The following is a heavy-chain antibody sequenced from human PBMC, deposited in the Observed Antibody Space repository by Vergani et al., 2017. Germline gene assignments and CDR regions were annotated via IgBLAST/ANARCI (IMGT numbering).Heavy chain of an antibody. Sequence: VLLQEPGPGLVRPSETLSLKCSVSGASIDSFYWSWIRQSPGKGLEWIGYIFYSGTTYENPSLRSRLTISVDTSQNQFSLKLRFVTAADTAVYYCARVDTQVPATSHFYYMDVWGKGTTVGVSS. CDR2: IFYSGTT. CDR1: GASIDSFY. D-gene: IGHD6-25*01. V-gene: IGHV4-59*06. J-gene: IGHJ6*03. CDR3: ARVDTQVPATSHFYYMDV.